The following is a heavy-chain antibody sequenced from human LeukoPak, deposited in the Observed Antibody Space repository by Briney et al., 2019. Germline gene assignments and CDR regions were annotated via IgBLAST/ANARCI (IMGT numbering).Heavy chain of an antibody. D-gene: IGHD3-22*01. CDR1: GGSISSSSYY. CDR3: AKYDSSGYYFNWFDP. Sequence: SSETLSLTCTVSGGSISSSSYYWGWIRQPPGKGLEWIGSIYYSGSTYYNPSLKSRVTISVDTSKNQFSLKLSSVTAADTAVYYCAKYDSSGYYFNWFDPWGQGTLVTVSS. V-gene: IGHV4-39*07. J-gene: IGHJ5*02. CDR2: IYYSGST.